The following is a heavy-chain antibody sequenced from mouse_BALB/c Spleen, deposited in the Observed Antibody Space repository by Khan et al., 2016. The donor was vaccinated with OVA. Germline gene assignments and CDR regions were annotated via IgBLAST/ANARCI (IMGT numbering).Heavy chain of an antibody. V-gene: IGHV1S29*02. CDR1: GYTFTDYN. CDR2: IFPNNGGT. J-gene: IGHJ3*01. Sequence: VQLQQSGPELVKPGASVKISCKASGYTFTDYNMDWVKQSHGESLEWIGYIFPNNGGTGYNQKFKTKVTLTVDNSSSTAYMELRSLTSEDSAVXYCARSGYGSFAYWGQGTLVTVSA. D-gene: IGHD1-2*01. CDR3: ARSGYGSFAY.